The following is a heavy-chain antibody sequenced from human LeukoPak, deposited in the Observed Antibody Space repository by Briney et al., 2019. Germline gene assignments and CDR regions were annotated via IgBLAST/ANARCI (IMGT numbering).Heavy chain of an antibody. V-gene: IGHV1-69*05. Sequence: PSVKVSCKPSGGTFSSYAISCVRQAPGQGLEWMGGIIPIFGTANYAQKFQGRVTITTDESTSTAYMELRSLRSEDTAVYYCARPHKNGYSYGELPFDYWGQGTLVTVSS. CDR3: ARPHKNGYSYGELPFDY. J-gene: IGHJ4*02. CDR2: IIPIFGTA. D-gene: IGHD5-18*01. CDR1: GGTFSSYA.